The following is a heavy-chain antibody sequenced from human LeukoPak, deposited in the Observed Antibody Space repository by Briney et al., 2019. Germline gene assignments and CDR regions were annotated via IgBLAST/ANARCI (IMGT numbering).Heavy chain of an antibody. D-gene: IGHD3-9*01. CDR1: GYTFTTYA. V-gene: IGHV7-4-1*02. J-gene: IGHJ4*02. Sequence: GASVKVSCKASGYTFTTYAMNWVRQAPGQGLEWMGWISTITGNATYAQAFTGRFVFSLDTSVNTAYLQINTLKAEDTAVYYCARIGGPTYYDILTGQRDYYFDYWGQGTLVTVSS. CDR2: ISTITGNA. CDR3: ARIGGPTYYDILTGQRDYYFDY.